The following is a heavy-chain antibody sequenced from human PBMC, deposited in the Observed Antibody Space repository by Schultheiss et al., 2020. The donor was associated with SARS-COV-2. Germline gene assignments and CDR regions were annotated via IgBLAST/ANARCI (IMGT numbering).Heavy chain of an antibody. J-gene: IGHJ5*02. CDR1: GFTFSDYY. CDR2: ISSSSSTI. V-gene: IGHV3-11*01. Sequence: GESLKISCAASGFTFSDYYMSWIRQAPGKGLEWVSYISSSSSTIYYADSVKGRFTISRDNAKNTLYLQMNSLRAEDTAVYYCTRVEQWLVPAWGQGTLVTVSS. D-gene: IGHD6-19*01. CDR3: TRVEQWLVPA.